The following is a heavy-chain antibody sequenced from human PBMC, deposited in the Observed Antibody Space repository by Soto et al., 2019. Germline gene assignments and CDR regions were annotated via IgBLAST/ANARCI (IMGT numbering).Heavy chain of an antibody. CDR3: ASSSGYDPTLTHYSYYGMDV. D-gene: IGHD3-3*01. V-gene: IGHV1-2*02. J-gene: IGHJ6*02. CDR2: INPNSGGT. CDR1: GYTFTGYY. Sequence: QVQLVQSGAEVKKPGASVKVSCKASGYTFTGYYMHWVRQAPGQGLEWMGWINPNSGGTNYAQKFQGRVTTNRETSNSTVYMELGRLRSDDTAVYYCASSSGYDPTLTHYSYYGMDVWGQGTTVTVSS.